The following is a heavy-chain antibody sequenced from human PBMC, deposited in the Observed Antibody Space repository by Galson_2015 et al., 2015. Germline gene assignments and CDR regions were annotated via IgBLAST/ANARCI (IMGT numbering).Heavy chain of an antibody. Sequence: SLRLSCEASGFTFSSYGMSWVRQAPGKGLEWVSTLSGSGGKIYYAGYVKGRFTISRDNYKSTLFLQMNSLRAEDTSVYYCSTTRSNIAFSSSDYWGQGTLVTVSS. CDR3: STTRSNIAFSSSDY. CDR2: LSGSGGKI. J-gene: IGHJ4*02. CDR1: GFTFSSYG. D-gene: IGHD6-6*01. V-gene: IGHV3-23*01.